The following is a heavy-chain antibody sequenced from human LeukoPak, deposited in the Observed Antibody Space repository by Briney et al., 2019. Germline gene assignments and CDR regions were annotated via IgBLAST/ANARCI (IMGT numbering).Heavy chain of an antibody. CDR3: ARSSAEYEILTGYSDNYYYGMDV. CDR1: GGTFSSYA. V-gene: IGHV1-69*13. J-gene: IGHJ6*04. Sequence: SVKVSCKASGGTFSSYAISWVRQAPGQGLEWMGAIIPIFGTANYAQKFQGRVTITADESTSTAYMELSSLRSEDTAVYYCARSSAEYEILTGYSDNYYYGMDVWGKGTTVTVSS. D-gene: IGHD3-9*01. CDR2: IIPIFGTA.